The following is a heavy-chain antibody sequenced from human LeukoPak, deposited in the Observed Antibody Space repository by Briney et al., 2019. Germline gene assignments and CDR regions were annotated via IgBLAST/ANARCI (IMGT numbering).Heavy chain of an antibody. D-gene: IGHD2-2*01. CDR2: IYYSGST. V-gene: IGHV4-39*07. CDR3: ARDMILYCTSTTCRHYFDY. J-gene: IGHJ4*02. CDR1: GASIGSDNYY. Sequence: PSETLSLTCTVSGASIGSDNYYWGWIRQPPGKGLEWIGGIYYSGSTYYNPSLKRRVTISVDTSKKQFSLRLNSVTAADTAVYYCARDMILYCTSTTCRHYFDYWGQGTLVTVSS.